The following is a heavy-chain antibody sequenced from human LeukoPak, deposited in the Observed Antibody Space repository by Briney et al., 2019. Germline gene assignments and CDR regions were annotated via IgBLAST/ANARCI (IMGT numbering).Heavy chain of an antibody. D-gene: IGHD6-13*01. V-gene: IGHV4-4*07. Sequence: SETLSLTCTVSGGSISSYYWSWIRQPAGKGLEWIGRIYTSGSTNYNPSLKSRVTMSVDTSKNQFSLKLSSVTAADTAVYYCARARKAAAYYYYYYMDVWGKGTTVTVSS. CDR1: GGSISSYY. CDR2: IYTSGST. CDR3: ARARKAAAYYYYYYMDV. J-gene: IGHJ6*03.